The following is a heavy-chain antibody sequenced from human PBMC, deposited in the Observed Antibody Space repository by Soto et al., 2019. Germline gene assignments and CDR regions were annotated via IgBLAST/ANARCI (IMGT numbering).Heavy chain of an antibody. J-gene: IGHJ4*02. V-gene: IGHV1-18*01. CDR1: GYTFTSYG. Sequence: QVQLVQSGAEVKKPGASVKVSCKASGYTFTSYGISWVRQAPGQGLVWTGWISAYSGNTNYAQKLQGRVTMTTDTSASTAYRELRSLRSDDTAVYYCARDREGYGSGIWGQGTLVTVSS. CDR2: ISAYSGNT. D-gene: IGHD3-10*01. CDR3: ARDREGYGSGI.